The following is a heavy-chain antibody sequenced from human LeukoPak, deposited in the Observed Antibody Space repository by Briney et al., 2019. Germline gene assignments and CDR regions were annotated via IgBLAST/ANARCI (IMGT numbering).Heavy chain of an antibody. Sequence: GASVKVSCKASGGTFSSYAISWVRQAPGQGLEWMGGIIPIFGTANYAQKLQGRVTMTTDTSTSTAYMELRSLRSDDTAVYYCVVNYYGSGSYSPYGYWGQGTLVTVSS. V-gene: IGHV1-69*05. CDR1: GGTFSSYA. CDR2: IIPIFGTA. CDR3: VVNYYGSGSYSPYGY. J-gene: IGHJ4*02. D-gene: IGHD3-10*01.